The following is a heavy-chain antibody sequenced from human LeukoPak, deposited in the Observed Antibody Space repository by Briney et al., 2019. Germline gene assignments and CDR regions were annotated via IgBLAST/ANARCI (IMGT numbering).Heavy chain of an antibody. Sequence: GGSLRLSRAASGFTFSSYAMSWVCQAPGKGLEWVSAISGSGGSTYYADSVKGRFIISRDNSKNTLYLQMNSLRAEDTAVYYCAKDQAYGPYFDYWGQGTLVTVSS. CDR3: AKDQAYGPYFDY. D-gene: IGHD4-17*01. V-gene: IGHV3-23*01. CDR1: GFTFSSYA. J-gene: IGHJ4*02. CDR2: ISGSGGST.